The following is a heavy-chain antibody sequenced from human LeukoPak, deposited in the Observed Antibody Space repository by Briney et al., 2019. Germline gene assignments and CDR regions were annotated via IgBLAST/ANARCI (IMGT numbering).Heavy chain of an antibody. D-gene: IGHD3-22*01. CDR2: ISGYNGNT. CDR3: ARDTTSYYYDSSGYYYY. J-gene: IGHJ4*02. Sequence: GASVKVSCKASGYTFTRNGITWVRQAPGQGLEWMGWISGYNGNTEYAQMFQGRVTMTTDTSTSTAYMELRSLRSDDTAAYYCARDTTSYYYDSSGYYYYWGQGTLVTVSS. V-gene: IGHV1-18*01. CDR1: GYTFTRNG.